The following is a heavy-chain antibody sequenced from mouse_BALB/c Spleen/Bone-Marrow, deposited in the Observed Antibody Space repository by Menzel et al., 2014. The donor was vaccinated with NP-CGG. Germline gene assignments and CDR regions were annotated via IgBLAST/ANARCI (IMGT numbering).Heavy chain of an antibody. Sequence: QVQLQQPGAELVKPGASVKLSCKASGYTFTSYWMHWVKQRPGQGLEWIGEIDPSDSYTNYNQKFKGKATLTVDKSSSTAYMQLSSLTSEDSAVYYCARGYVGWTDYWGQGTTLTVSS. CDR2: IDPSDSYT. CDR3: ARGYVGWTDY. J-gene: IGHJ2*01. V-gene: IGHV1-69*02. CDR1: GYTFTSYW. D-gene: IGHD2-14*01.